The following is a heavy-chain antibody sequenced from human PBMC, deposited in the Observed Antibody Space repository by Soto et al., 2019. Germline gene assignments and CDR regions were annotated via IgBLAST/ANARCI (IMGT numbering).Heavy chain of an antibody. CDR3: ARLYCSGGSCYSGDAFEI. J-gene: IGHJ3*02. Sequence: PGGSLRLSCAASGFTFSSYSMNWVRQAPGKGLEWVSHISTSSRTIYYADSVKGRFTISRDNAKNSLYLQMNSLRAEDTAVYYCARLYCSGGSCYSGDAFEIWGQGTMVTVSS. D-gene: IGHD2-15*01. CDR1: GFTFSSYS. CDR2: ISTSSRTI. V-gene: IGHV3-48*01.